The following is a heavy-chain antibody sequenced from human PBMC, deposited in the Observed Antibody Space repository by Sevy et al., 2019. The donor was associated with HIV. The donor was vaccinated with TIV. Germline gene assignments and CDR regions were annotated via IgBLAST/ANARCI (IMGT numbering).Heavy chain of an antibody. CDR3: ARDPPGIAATGGG. CDR1: GFTVSNNY. J-gene: IGHJ4*02. D-gene: IGHD6-13*01. CDR2: LYSGGTT. V-gene: IGHV3-53*01. Sequence: GGSLRLSCAASGFTVSNNYMNWVRRAPGKGLEWVSLLYSGGTTHYADSVKGRFTISRDHSKNTLYLQMNSLRAEDTAIYYCARDPPGIAATGGGWGQGTLVTVSS.